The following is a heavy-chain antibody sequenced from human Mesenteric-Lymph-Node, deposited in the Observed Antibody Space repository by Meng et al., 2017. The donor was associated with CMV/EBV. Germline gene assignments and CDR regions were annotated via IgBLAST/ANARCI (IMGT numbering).Heavy chain of an antibody. CDR1: GFTFSSYS. V-gene: IGHV3-21*01. CDR3: ARDMGRYCSGGSCYALDY. D-gene: IGHD2-15*01. CDR2: ISSSSSYI. Sequence: GESLKISCAASGFTFSSYSMNWVRQVPGKGLEWVSSISSSSSYIYYADSVKGRFTISRDNAKNSLYLQMNSLRAEDTAVYYCARDMGRYCSGGSCYALDYWGQGTLVTVSS. J-gene: IGHJ4*02.